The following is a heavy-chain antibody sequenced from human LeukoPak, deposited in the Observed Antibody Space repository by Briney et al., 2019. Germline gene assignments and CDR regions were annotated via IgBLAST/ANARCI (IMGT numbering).Heavy chain of an antibody. CDR3: ARMLAHNPYSTYLTSEGYYYNGMDV. Sequence: SETLSLTCTVSGGSISSGGYYWSWIRQHPGKGLEWIGYIYYSGSTYYNPSLKSRVTISVDTSKNQFSLKLSSVTAADTAVYYCARMLAHNPYSTYLTSEGYYYNGMDVWGQGTTVTVSS. CDR1: GGSISSGGYY. CDR2: IYYSGST. V-gene: IGHV4-31*03. J-gene: IGHJ6*02. D-gene: IGHD6-13*01.